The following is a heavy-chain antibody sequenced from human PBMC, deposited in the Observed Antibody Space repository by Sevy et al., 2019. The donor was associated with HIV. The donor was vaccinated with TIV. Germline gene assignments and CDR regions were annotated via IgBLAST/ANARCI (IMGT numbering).Heavy chain of an antibody. Sequence: SETLSLTCTVSGVSISSSSYYWGWIRQPPGKGLGWIGSIYYSGSTYYNPSLKSRVTISVDTSKNQFSLKLSSVTAADTAVYYCASPLLYWLYWGQGTVVTVSS. J-gene: IGHJ4*02. V-gene: IGHV4-39*01. CDR1: GVSISSSSYY. D-gene: IGHD2-8*02. CDR3: ASPLLYWLY. CDR2: IYYSGST.